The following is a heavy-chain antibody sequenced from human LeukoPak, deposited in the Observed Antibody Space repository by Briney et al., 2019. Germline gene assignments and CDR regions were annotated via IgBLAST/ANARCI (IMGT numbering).Heavy chain of an antibody. V-gene: IGHV4-59*01. J-gene: IGHJ3*02. CDR1: GGSISSYY. CDR2: IYYSGST. CDR3: ARGADSSGYYCAKPPAGSFDI. Sequence: SETLSLTCTVSGGSISSYYWSWIRQPPGKGLEWIGYIYYSGSTNYNPSLKSRVTISVDTSKNQFSLKLSSVTAADTAVYYCARGADSSGYYCAKPPAGSFDIWGQGTMVTVSS. D-gene: IGHD3-22*01.